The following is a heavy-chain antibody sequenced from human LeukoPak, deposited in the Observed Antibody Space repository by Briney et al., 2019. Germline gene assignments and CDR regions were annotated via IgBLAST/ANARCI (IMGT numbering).Heavy chain of an antibody. CDR1: GGSISSSSYY. CDR2: IYYSGST. Sequence: SETLSLTCTVSGGSISSSSYYWGWIRQPPGKGLEWIGSIYYSGSTYYNPSLKSRVTISVDTSKNQFSLKLSSVTAADTAVYYCAREHMYYGSGSCIDYWGQGTLVTVSS. V-gene: IGHV4-39*02. CDR3: AREHMYYGSGSCIDY. D-gene: IGHD3-10*01. J-gene: IGHJ4*02.